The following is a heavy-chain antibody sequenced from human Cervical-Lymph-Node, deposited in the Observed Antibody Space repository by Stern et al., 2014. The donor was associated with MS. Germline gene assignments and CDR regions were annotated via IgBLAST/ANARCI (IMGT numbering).Heavy chain of an antibody. D-gene: IGHD3-10*01. Sequence: VQLEESGAEVKMPGASMKVSCKTSGYTFTTYAMHWVRQAPGQRLEWMGWINAGNGDTKYSQNFQGRVTITRDTSATTAYMELRSLRSEDTAVYYCARGGSGTTSWFDAWGQGTLVTVSS. CDR3: ARGGSGTTSWFDA. CDR2: INAGNGDT. J-gene: IGHJ5*02. CDR1: GYTFTTYA. V-gene: IGHV1-3*01.